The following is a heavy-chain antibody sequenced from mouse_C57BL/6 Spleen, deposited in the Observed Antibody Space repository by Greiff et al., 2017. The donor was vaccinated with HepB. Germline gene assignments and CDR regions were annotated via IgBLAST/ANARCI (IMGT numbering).Heavy chain of an antibody. CDR1: GYSITSGYY. Sequence: VQLQQSGPGLVKPSQSLSLTCSVTGYSITSGYYWNWIRQFPGNKLEWMGYISYDGSNNYNPSLQNRISITRDTSKNQFFLKLNSVTTEDTATYYCAREDYSNYERFAYWGQGTLVTVSA. CDR3: AREDYSNYERFAY. D-gene: IGHD2-5*01. CDR2: ISYDGSN. V-gene: IGHV3-6*01. J-gene: IGHJ3*01.